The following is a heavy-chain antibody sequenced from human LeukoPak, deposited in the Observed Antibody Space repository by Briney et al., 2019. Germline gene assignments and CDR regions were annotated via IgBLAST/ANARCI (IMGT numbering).Heavy chain of an antibody. CDR3: ARQGGDYYDSSGYLLGYYYYYMDV. D-gene: IGHD3-22*01. J-gene: IGHJ6*03. Sequence: ASVKVSCKASGYTFTGYYMHWVRQAPGQGLEWMGWINPNSGGTNYAQKFQGRVTMTRDTSISTAYMELSRLRSDDTAVYYCARQGGDYYDSSGYLLGYYYYYMDVWGKGTTVTISS. CDR2: INPNSGGT. CDR1: GYTFTGYY. V-gene: IGHV1-2*02.